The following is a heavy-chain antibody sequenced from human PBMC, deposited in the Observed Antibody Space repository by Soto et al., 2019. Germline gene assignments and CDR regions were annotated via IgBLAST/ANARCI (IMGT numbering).Heavy chain of an antibody. CDR2: IIPIFGTA. CDR3: ARENIVVVPAAIPYGMDV. Sequence: SVKVSRKASGGTFSSYAISWVRQAPGQGLEWMGGIIPIFGTANYAQKFQGRVTITADESTSTAYMELSSLRSEDTAVYYCARENIVVVPAAIPYGMDVWGQGTTVTVSS. J-gene: IGHJ6*02. CDR1: GGTFSSYA. V-gene: IGHV1-69*13. D-gene: IGHD2-2*02.